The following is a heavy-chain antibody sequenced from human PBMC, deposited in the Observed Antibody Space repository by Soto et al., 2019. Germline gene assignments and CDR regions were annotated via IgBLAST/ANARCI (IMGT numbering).Heavy chain of an antibody. J-gene: IGHJ4*02. CDR1: GFSLSSTRMA. CDR2: LSWYDDK. CDR3: AHIVVAGLGYYFDY. Sequence: QITLKESGPTLVKPTQTLTLTCTFSGFSLSSTRMAVGWIRQPPGKALEWLALLSWYDDKRYSPFLKSRLTTTKDTSKNQAVLTMSSMEPVDTARYYCAHIVVAGLGYYFDYWGQGTLVTVSS. D-gene: IGHD6-19*01. V-gene: IGHV2-5*01.